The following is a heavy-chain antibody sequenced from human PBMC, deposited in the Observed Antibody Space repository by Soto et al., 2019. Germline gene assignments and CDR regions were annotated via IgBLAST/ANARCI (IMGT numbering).Heavy chain of an antibody. CDR3: ARGPGGYLDY. J-gene: IGHJ4*02. CDR1: GDSISSGAW. CDR2: INHSGST. Sequence: PSETLSLTCAVSGDSISSGAWWSWVRQSPGKGLQWIGEINHSGSTNYNPSLKSRVTISVDTSKNQFSLKLSSVTAADTAVYYCARGPGGYLDYWGQGTLVTVSS. V-gene: IGHV4-4*02. D-gene: IGHD2-15*01.